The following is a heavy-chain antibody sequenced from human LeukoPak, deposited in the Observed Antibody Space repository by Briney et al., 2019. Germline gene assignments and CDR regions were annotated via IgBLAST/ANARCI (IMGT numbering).Heavy chain of an antibody. J-gene: IGHJ5*02. Sequence: SETLSLTCAVYGGSFSGYYWSWIRQPPGKGLEWIGEINHSGSTNHNPSLKSRVTISVDTSKNQFSLKLSSVTAADTAVYYCARVCAAPGYSYGLRWFDPWGQGTLVTVSS. CDR1: GGSFSGYY. V-gene: IGHV4-34*01. CDR3: ARVCAAPGYSYGLRWFDP. D-gene: IGHD5-18*01. CDR2: INHSGST.